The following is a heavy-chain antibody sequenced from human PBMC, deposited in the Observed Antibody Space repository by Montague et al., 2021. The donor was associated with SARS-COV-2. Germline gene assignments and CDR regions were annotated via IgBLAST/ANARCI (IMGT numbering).Heavy chain of an antibody. V-gene: IGHV4-4*02. CDR2: IYHRGST. J-gene: IGHJ4*02. D-gene: IGHD3-10*01. CDR1: GGSISSSNW. Sequence: SETLSLTCAVSGGSISSSNWWSWVRQPPGKGLEWIGEIYHRGSTNYNPXXDSRVTIAVDKYKNQFSLKLSSVTAADTAVYYCTSRGAGWFGSNPERFDYWGQGTLVTVSS. CDR3: TSRGAGWFGSNPERFDY.